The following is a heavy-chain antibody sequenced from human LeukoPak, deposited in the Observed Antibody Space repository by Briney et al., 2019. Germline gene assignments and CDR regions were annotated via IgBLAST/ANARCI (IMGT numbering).Heavy chain of an antibody. Sequence: GGSLRLSCAASGFTVSSNYMSWVRQAPGKGLEWVAVIWYDGSNKYYADSVKGRFTISRDNSKNTLYLQMNSLRAEDTAVYYCARENYDILTXYXXGXXXXXGXDVWXXXTXVTVSS. CDR2: IWYDGSNK. V-gene: IGHV3-33*08. CDR3: ARENYDILTXYXXGXXXXXGXDV. D-gene: IGHD3-9*01. J-gene: IGHJ6*01. CDR1: GFTVSSNY.